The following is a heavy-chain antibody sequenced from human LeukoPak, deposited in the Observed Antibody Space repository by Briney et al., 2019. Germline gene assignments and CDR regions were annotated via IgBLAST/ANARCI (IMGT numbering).Heavy chain of an antibody. V-gene: IGHV3-7*01. J-gene: IGHJ4*02. CDR1: GFTFSSYW. Sequence: GGSLRLSCAASGFTFSSYWMSWVRQAPGKGLEWVANTKQDGSEKYYVDSVKGRFTISRDNAKNSLYLQVNSLRAEDTAVYYCATEILYYYDSSGYYVDYFGYWGQGTLVTVSS. CDR3: ATEILYYYDSSGYYVDYFGY. D-gene: IGHD3-22*01. CDR2: TKQDGSEK.